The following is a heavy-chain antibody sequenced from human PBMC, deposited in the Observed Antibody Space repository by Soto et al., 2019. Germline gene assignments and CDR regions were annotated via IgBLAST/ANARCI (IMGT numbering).Heavy chain of an antibody. D-gene: IGHD6-19*01. CDR1: GFTFSSYA. Sequence: PGGSLRLSCAASGFTFSSYAMTWVRQAPGKGLEWVSTISGSGGTTYYAASVRGRFTISRDNPKNTLYLQMNSLRAEDTAVYYCAKDLGGYGAVAGTGDYWGQGTLVTVSS. V-gene: IGHV3-23*01. J-gene: IGHJ4*02. CDR2: ISGSGGTT. CDR3: AKDLGGYGAVAGTGDY.